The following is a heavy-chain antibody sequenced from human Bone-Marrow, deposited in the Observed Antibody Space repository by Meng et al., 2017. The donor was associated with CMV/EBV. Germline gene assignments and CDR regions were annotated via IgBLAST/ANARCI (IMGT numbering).Heavy chain of an antibody. CDR2: IYWDDDK. V-gene: IGHV2-5*02. Sequence: TLKQSCPTVLKPTQHLTLTCTFSGFSLSTSGVGVGWIRQPPGKALEWLALIYWDDDKRYSPSLKSRLTITKDTSKNQVVLTMTNMDPVDTATYYCAHNSIRVYFDYWGQGTLVTVSS. CDR1: GFSLSTSGVG. CDR3: AHNSIRVYFDY. D-gene: IGHD2/OR15-2a*01. J-gene: IGHJ4*02.